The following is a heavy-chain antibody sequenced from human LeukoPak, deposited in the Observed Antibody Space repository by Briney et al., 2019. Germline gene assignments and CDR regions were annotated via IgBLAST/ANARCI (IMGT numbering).Heavy chain of an antibody. CDR2: IYYSGST. V-gene: IGHV4-61*01. D-gene: IGHD3-3*01. J-gene: IGHJ4*02. Sequence: SETLSLTCTVSGGSISSSSYYWSWIRQPPGKGLEWIGYIYYSGSTNYNPSLKSRVTISVDTSKNQFSLKLSSVTAADTAVYYCARGRGYDFWSGYYWDYWGQGTLVTVSS. CDR3: ARGRGYDFWSGYYWDY. CDR1: GGSISSSSYY.